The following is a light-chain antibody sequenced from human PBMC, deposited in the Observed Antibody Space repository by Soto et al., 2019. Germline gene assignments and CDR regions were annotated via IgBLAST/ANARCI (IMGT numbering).Light chain of an antibody. V-gene: IGKV1-39*01. J-gene: IGKJ1*01. CDR3: QQSYSFPRT. Sequence: DIQMTQSPSSLSASVGDRVTITCRASQTISNYLNWYQQKPGKPPNLLIYAASSLQSGVPSRFSGSGSGTDFTLTISSXQPEDFATYYCQQSYSFPRTFGQGTKVDIK. CDR2: AAS. CDR1: QTISNY.